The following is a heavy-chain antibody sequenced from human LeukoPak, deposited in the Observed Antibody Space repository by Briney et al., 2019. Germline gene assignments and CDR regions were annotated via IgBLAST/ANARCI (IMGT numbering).Heavy chain of an antibody. CDR1: GGSISSYY. D-gene: IGHD1-7*01. Sequence: SETLSLTCTVSGGSISSYYWSWIRQPPGKGLEWIGYIYYSGSTNYNPSLKSRVTISVDTSKNQFSLKLSSVTAADTAVYYCARERWNYPIDYWGQGTLVTVSS. CDR2: IYYSGST. J-gene: IGHJ4*02. CDR3: ARERWNYPIDY. V-gene: IGHV4-59*12.